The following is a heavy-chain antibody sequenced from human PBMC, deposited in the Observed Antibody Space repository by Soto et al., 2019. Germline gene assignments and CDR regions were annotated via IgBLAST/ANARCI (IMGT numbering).Heavy chain of an antibody. CDR3: ARGGVRGDTFDF. Sequence: QVQLVESGGGVVQPGRSLRLSCAASGFTFSSYGMHWVRQAPGKGLEWVAVIWYDGSNKYYADSVKGRFTISRDNSKNPLYLQMNSLRAEDTAVYYCARGGVRGDTFDFWGQGTLVTVSS. V-gene: IGHV3-33*01. CDR2: IWYDGSNK. CDR1: GFTFSSYG. D-gene: IGHD3-10*01. J-gene: IGHJ4*02.